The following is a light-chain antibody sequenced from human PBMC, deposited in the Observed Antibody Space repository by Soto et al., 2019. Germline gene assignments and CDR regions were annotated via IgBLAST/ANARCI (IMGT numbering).Light chain of an antibody. CDR1: SSDVGDYNY. CDR2: EVS. CDR3: SSYTSRSYV. Sequence: QSVLTQPASVSGSPGQSITISCTGTSSDVGDYNYVSWYQLPPGKAPKVMIYEVSNRPSGISNRFSGSKSGNTASLTISGLQAEDDADYYCSSYTSRSYVFGTGTRVTVL. J-gene: IGLJ1*01. V-gene: IGLV2-14*01.